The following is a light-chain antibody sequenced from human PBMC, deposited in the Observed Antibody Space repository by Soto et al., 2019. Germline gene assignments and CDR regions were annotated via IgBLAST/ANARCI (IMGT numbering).Light chain of an antibody. CDR2: GAS. CDR3: HQYDAGPYT. V-gene: IGKV3-15*01. J-gene: IGKJ2*01. Sequence: EIVMTQSPATLSVSPGERATLSCRASQSVSSNVAWYQQIPGQTPGLLIYGASTRATGIPVRFSGSGSGTEFTLTISSLQSEDFAVYYCHQYDAGPYTFGQGTKVEI. CDR1: QSVSSN.